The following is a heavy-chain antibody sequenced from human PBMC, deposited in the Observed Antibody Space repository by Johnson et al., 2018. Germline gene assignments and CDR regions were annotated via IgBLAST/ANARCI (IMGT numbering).Heavy chain of an antibody. CDR2: IWYDGSNK. CDR1: GFTFSSYG. D-gene: IGHD6-13*01. J-gene: IGHJ6*02. Sequence: QVQLVQSGGGVVQPGRSLRLSCAASGFTFSSYGMHWVRQAPGKGLEWVAVIWYDGSNKYNADSVKGRFTISRDNSKNTLYLQMNSLRAEDTAVYYCSGVRAAAGGGWYYYYGMDVWGQGTTVTVSS. CDR3: SGVRAAAGGGWYYYYGMDV. V-gene: IGHV3-33*01.